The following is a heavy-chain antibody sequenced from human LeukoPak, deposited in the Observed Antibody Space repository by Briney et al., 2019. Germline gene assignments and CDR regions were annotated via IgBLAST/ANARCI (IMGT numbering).Heavy chain of an antibody. V-gene: IGHV3-23*01. Sequence: GGSLRLSCAASGFTFSSYAMSWVRQAPGKGLEWVSAISGSGGSTYYADSVKGRFTISRDNSKNTLYLQMNSLRAEGTAVYYCAKPGFSDYVWGSYRLYYFDYWGQGTLVTVSS. CDR2: ISGSGGST. CDR1: GFTFSSYA. CDR3: AKPGFSDYVWGSYRLYYFDY. D-gene: IGHD3-16*02. J-gene: IGHJ4*02.